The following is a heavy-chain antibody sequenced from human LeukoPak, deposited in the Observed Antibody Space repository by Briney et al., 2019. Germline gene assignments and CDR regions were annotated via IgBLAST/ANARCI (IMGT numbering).Heavy chain of an antibody. J-gene: IGHJ4*02. CDR3: ARGRYYDSSGYYGLAY. Sequence: GGSLRLSCAASGFTFNNFAMSWVRQAPGKGLEWVSAISGSGGSTYYADSVKGRFTISRDNSKNTLYLQMNSLRAEDTAVYYCARGRYYDSSGYYGLAYWGQGTLVTVSS. CDR1: GFTFNNFA. V-gene: IGHV3-23*01. CDR2: ISGSGGST. D-gene: IGHD3-22*01.